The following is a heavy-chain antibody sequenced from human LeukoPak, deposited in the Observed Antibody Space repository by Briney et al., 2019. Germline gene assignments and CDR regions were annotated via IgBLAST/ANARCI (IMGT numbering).Heavy chain of an antibody. CDR1: GYSFTNFG. J-gene: IGHJ3*01. CDR2: TSPYEDYP. Sequence: ASVKVSCKASGYSFTNFGITWVRQAPGHGLEWMGWTSPYEDYPRYAQKFQDRVTMTAETSTNTAYMELRSLTSDDTAVYYCAKVDAPIIVGARGEAFDVWGQGTLVIVSS. CDR3: AKVDAPIIVGARGEAFDV. V-gene: IGHV1-18*01. D-gene: IGHD1-26*01.